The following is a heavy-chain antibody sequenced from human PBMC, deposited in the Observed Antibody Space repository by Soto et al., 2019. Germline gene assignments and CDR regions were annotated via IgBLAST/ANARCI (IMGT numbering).Heavy chain of an antibody. V-gene: IGHV1-18*04. CDR1: GYTLSSYG. CDR3: ARHPDYHDSGGYYFFDY. CDR2: ISAYNGHT. Sequence: QVQLVQSGAEVKKPGASVKVSCKASGYTLSSYGISWVRQAPGQGLEWMGWISAYNGHTKYTEKLQGRVTMTTDTYTTTVYRELRSLRSDDTAVYYCARHPDYHDSGGYYFFDYWGQGTLVTVSS. D-gene: IGHD3-22*01. J-gene: IGHJ4*02.